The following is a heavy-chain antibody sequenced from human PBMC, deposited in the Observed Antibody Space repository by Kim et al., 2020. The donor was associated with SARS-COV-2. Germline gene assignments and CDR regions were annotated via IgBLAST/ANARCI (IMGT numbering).Heavy chain of an antibody. CDR3: ARCVRVRGDVQFDY. CDR2: IYYSGST. D-gene: IGHD3-10*01. V-gene: IGHV4-59*13. Sequence: SETLSLTCTVSGGSISSYYWSWIRQPPGKGLEWIGYIYYSGSTNYNPSLKSRVTISVDTSKNQFSLKLSSVTAADTAVYYCARCVRVRGDVQFDYWGQGTLVTVSS. J-gene: IGHJ4*02. CDR1: GGSISSYY.